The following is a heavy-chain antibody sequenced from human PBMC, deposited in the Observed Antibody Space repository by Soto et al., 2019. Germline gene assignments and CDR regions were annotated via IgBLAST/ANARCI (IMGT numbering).Heavy chain of an antibody. CDR3: ARDQVQAGWFDP. J-gene: IGHJ5*02. CDR1: GYTFTSYA. V-gene: IGHV1-3*01. Sequence: ASVKVSCKASGYTFTSYAMHWVRQAPGQRLEWMGWINAGNGNTKYSQKFQGRVTITRDTSASTAYMELSSLRSEDTAVYYCARDQVQAGWFDPWGQGTLVTVSS. D-gene: IGHD1-1*01. CDR2: INAGNGNT.